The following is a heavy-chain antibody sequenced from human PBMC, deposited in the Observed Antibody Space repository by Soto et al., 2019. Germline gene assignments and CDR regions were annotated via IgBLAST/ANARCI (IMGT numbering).Heavy chain of an antibody. CDR3: ARVGYSYGYVYYYGMDV. CDR1: GFSLSTSGMC. J-gene: IGHJ6*02. D-gene: IGHD5-18*01. V-gene: IGHV2-70*01. CDR2: IDWDDDE. Sequence: SGPTLVNPTQTLTLTCTFSGFSLSTSGMCVSWIRQPPGKALEWLALIDWDDDEYYSTSLKTRLTISKDTSKNQVVLTMTNMDPVDTATYYCARVGYSYGYVYYYGMDVWGQGTTVTVSS.